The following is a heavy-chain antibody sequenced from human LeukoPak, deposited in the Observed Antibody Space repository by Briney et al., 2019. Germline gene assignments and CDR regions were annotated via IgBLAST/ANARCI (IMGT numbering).Heavy chain of an antibody. V-gene: IGHV3-48*03. CDR2: ISVSGDTI. D-gene: IGHD6-13*01. CDR3: ARARYIAAAGTSFDY. J-gene: IGHJ4*02. CDR1: GFPFSAYE. Sequence: PAGSLRLSCAASGFPFSAYEMNWVRQAPGKGLEWVSYISVSGDTIYYADSVKGRFTISRDNAKNSLYLQMNSLRAEDTALYYCARARYIAAAGTSFDYWGQGTLVTVSS.